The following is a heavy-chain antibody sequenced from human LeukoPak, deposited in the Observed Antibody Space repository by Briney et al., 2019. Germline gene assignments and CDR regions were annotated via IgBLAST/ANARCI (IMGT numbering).Heavy chain of an antibody. J-gene: IGHJ5*02. CDR3: SHRRSIAAMDP. Sequence: SGPTLVKPTQTLTLTCTFSGFSLSSYGVGVGWIRQPPGKALEWLALIYWNDDKRYNPSLENRLTITKDIYKNQVVLTVTNMDPVDTATYYCSHRRSIAAMDPWGQGTPVTVSS. CDR2: IYWNDDK. CDR1: GFSLSSYGVG. V-gene: IGHV2-5*01. D-gene: IGHD2-2*01.